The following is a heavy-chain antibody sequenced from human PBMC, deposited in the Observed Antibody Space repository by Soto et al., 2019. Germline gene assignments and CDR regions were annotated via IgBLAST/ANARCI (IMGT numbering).Heavy chain of an antibody. D-gene: IGHD4-17*01. Sequence: GSLRLSCAASGFTFSTYGMHWVRQAPGKGLEWVAFIQYHGINKDYADSAKGRFTISRDNSRNTLYLQMNSLRAEDTAVYYCAHPRGYGVFDAYDICGQGAMVTVS. V-gene: IGHV3-30*02. CDR3: AHPRGYGVFDAYDI. J-gene: IGHJ3*02. CDR2: IQYHGINK. CDR1: GFTFSTYG.